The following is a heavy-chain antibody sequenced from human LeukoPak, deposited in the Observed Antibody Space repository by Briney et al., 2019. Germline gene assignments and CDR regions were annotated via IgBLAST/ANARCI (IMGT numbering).Heavy chain of an antibody. CDR2: IYHSGST. CDR3: ARGVYGSGSYYSPEPFFDY. J-gene: IGHJ4*02. V-gene: IGHV4-30-2*01. D-gene: IGHD3-10*01. Sequence: SQTLSLTCAVSGGSISSGGYSWSWIRQPPGKGLEGIGYIYHSGSTYYNPSLKSRVTISVDRSKNQFSLKLSSVTAADTAVYYCARGVYGSGSYYSPEPFFDYWGQGTLVTVSS. CDR1: GGSISSGGYS.